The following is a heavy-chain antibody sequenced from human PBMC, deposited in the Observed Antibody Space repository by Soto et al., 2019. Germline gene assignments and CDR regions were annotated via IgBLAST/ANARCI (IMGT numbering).Heavy chain of an antibody. CDR1: GYTFTSYG. J-gene: IGHJ4*02. Sequence: ASVKVACKASGYTFTSYGISCVRQAPGQGLEWMGWISAYNGNTNYAQKLQGRVTMTTDTSTSTAYMELRSLRSDDTAVYYCARALIRITMIVVVTPGYFDYWAQGTLVTVSS. CDR3: ARALIRITMIVVVTPGYFDY. D-gene: IGHD3-22*01. CDR2: ISAYNGNT. V-gene: IGHV1-18*04.